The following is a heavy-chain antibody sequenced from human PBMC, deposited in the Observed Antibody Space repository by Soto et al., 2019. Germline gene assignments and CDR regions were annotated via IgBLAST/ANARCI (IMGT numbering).Heavy chain of an antibody. CDR3: AKNLQGDIMSTPDY. J-gene: IGHJ4*02. V-gene: IGHV3-30*18. CDR2: TSSVGSHI. D-gene: IGHD3-16*01. CDR1: GFSFIDYG. Sequence: GSLRLSFAASGFSFIDYGMHWIRQAPGKGLKWVAVTSSVGSHIYYADSVQGRCTISRDNSKNTLFLQMNSLRADDTAVYYCAKNLQGDIMSTPDYWAQGTMVTVSS.